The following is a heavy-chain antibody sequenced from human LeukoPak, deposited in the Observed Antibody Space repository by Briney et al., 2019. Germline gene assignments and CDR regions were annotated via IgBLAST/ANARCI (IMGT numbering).Heavy chain of an antibody. Sequence: GESLKIFCKGSGYSFTSYWIGWVRQMPGKGLEWMGIIYPGDSNTRYSPSFQGQVTISADKSISTAYLQWSSLKASDSTMYYCARRKGGTSPAIFDYWGQGTLVTVSS. J-gene: IGHJ4*02. D-gene: IGHD1-26*01. CDR1: GYSFTSYW. CDR2: IYPGDSNT. CDR3: ARRKGGTSPAIFDY. V-gene: IGHV5-51*01.